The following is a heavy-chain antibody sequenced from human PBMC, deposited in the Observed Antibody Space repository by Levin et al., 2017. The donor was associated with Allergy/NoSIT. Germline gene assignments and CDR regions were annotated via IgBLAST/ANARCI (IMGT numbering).Heavy chain of an antibody. J-gene: IGHJ4*02. V-gene: IGHV3-48*03. D-gene: IGHD3-22*01. Sequence: GGSLRLSCAASGFIFSKYEMNWVRQVPGKAPEWVAYISGSGKTIDYADSVRGRFNISRDNAKSSLYLEMNSLRAEDTAVYYCGRRLSGYYDSSSYIRHWGQGTLVTVSS. CDR1: GFIFSKYE. CDR2: ISGSGKTI. CDR3: GRRLSGYYDSSSYIRH.